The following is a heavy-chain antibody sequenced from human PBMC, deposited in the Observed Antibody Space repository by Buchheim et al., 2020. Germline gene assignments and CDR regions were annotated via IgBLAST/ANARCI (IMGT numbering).Heavy chain of an antibody. J-gene: IGHJ3*02. CDR3: SAQLLLNAFDI. CDR2: ISYDGSNK. V-gene: IGHV3-30*03. D-gene: IGHD2-15*01. CDR1: GFTFSSYG. Sequence: QVQLVESGGGVVQPGRSLRLSCAASGFTFSSYGMHWVRQAPGKGLEWVAVISYDGSNKYYADSVKGQFTIYRDNSKNTLYLQMNSLRAEDTAVYYCSAQLLLNAFDIWGQGT.